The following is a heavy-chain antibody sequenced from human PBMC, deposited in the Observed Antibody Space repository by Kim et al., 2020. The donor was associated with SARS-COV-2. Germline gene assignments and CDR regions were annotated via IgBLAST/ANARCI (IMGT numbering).Heavy chain of an antibody. J-gene: IGHJ2*01. CDR3: ARDREIGGVLSSWYFDL. CDR1: GFTFSNYD. Sequence: GGSLRLSCAASGFTFSNYDMHWVRQTTEKGLEWVSAIGTAGDTYYPDSVKGRFTISRENAKNSLYLHMKSLTAGDTAVYYCARDREIGGVLSSWYFDLWGRGTLVTVSS. D-gene: IGHD3-16*01. CDR2: IGTAGDT. V-gene: IGHV3-13*04.